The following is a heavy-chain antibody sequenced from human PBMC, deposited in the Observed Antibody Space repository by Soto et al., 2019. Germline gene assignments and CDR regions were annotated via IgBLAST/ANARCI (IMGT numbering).Heavy chain of an antibody. CDR3: ARDHAYGVGAFDT. V-gene: IGHV4-59*01. Sequence: QVQLQESGPGLVKPSETLSLTCTVSGGSISSYYWSWIRQPPGKGLEWIGYIYYSGSTNYKPSLTSRVTISVDTSKNQFSLQLTSVTAADTAVYYCARDHAYGVGAFDTWGQGTMVTVSS. D-gene: IGHD3-16*01. CDR2: IYYSGST. CDR1: GGSISSYY. J-gene: IGHJ3*02.